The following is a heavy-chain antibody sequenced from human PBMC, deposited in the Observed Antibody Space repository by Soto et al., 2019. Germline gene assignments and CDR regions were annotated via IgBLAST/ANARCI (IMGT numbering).Heavy chain of an antibody. Sequence: SETLSLACTVSGGSISSSNNYWGWIRQPPGKGLEWIAIITYGGTTYYNPSLKSRVTISADTSKNQFSLHLSSLTAAETAIYYCARRNYPYYFVYWGQGIQVTVSS. V-gene: IGHV4-39*01. CDR2: ITYGGTT. D-gene: IGHD3-10*01. J-gene: IGHJ4*02. CDR3: ARRNYPYYFVY. CDR1: GGSISSSNNY.